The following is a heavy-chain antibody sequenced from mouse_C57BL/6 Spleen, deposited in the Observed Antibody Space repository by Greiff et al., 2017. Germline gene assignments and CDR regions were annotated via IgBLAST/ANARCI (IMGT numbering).Heavy chain of an antibody. CDR3: ARDYDYDEGDY. D-gene: IGHD2-4*01. Sequence: EVQLQQSGPELVKPGASVKISCKASGYTFTDYYMNWVKQSHGKSLEWIGDINPNNGGTSYNQKFKGKATLTVDKSSSTAYMELRSLTSEDSAVYYCARDYDYDEGDYWGQGTSVTVSS. CDR2: INPNNGGT. J-gene: IGHJ4*01. CDR1: GYTFTDYY. V-gene: IGHV1-26*01.